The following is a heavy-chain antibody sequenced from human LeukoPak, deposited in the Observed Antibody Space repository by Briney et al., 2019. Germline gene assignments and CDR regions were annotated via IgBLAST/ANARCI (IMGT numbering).Heavy chain of an antibody. CDR2: ISGSGSNT. J-gene: IGHJ4*02. CDR3: AKGGNFDY. CDR1: GFAFSSYA. V-gene: IGHV3-23*01. D-gene: IGHD2-15*01. Sequence: GGSLRLSRAASGFAFSSYAMSWVRLAPGKGLEWVSAISGSGSNTYYTDSVKGRFTISRDNSRNTLYLQMSSLRAEDAAAYYCAKGGNFDYWGQGTLVTVSS.